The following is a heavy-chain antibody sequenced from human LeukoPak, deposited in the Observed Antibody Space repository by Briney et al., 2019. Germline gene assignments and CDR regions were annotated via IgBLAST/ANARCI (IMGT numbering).Heavy chain of an antibody. D-gene: IGHD6-19*01. CDR2: IYYSGST. CDR1: GGSISSSSYY. CDR3: ARVALIAVAGTLYYFDY. V-gene: IGHV4-39*07. J-gene: IGHJ4*02. Sequence: PSETLSLTCTVSGGSISSSSYYWGWIRQPPGKGLEWIGSIYYSGSTYYNPSLKSRVTISVDTSKNQFSLKLSSVTAADTAVYYCARVALIAVAGTLYYFDYWGQGTLVTVSS.